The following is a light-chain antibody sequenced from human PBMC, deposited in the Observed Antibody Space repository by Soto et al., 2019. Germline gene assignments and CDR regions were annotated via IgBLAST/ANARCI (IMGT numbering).Light chain of an antibody. Sequence: IVLTQSPSTLPLSPGARAPLSCRASQSISNYLAWCQQRPGQAPRLLIYGASTRAAGIPDRFSGSGSGTDFTLTISRLEPEDFAVYYCQQYGSSRTFGQGSKVDTK. CDR3: QQYGSSRT. J-gene: IGKJ1*01. CDR2: GAS. CDR1: QSISNY. V-gene: IGKV3-20*01.